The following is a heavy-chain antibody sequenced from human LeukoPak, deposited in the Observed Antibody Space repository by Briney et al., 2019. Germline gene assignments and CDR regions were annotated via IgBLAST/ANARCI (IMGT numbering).Heavy chain of an antibody. J-gene: IGHJ3*02. CDR3: ATGTFSSDWQLDAFDI. D-gene: IGHD6-19*01. CDR2: IIPIFGTA. Sequence: AVKVSCKASGGTFSSYAISWVRQAPGQGLEWMGGIIPIFGTANYAQKFQGRVTITADESTSTAYMELSSLRSEDTAVYYCATGTFSSDWQLDAFDIWGQGTMVTVSS. CDR1: GGTFSSYA. V-gene: IGHV1-69*13.